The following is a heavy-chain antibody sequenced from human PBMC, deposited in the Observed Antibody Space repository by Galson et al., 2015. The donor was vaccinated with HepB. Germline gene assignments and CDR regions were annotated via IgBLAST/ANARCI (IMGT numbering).Heavy chain of an antibody. J-gene: IGHJ6*02. V-gene: IGHV3-30*18. CDR3: AKVYTPRSWRYYGMDV. CDR1: GFTFSSYG. Sequence: SLRLSCAASGFTFSSYGMHWVRQAPGKGLEWVAVISYDGSNKYYADSVKGRFTISRDNPKNTLYLQMNSLRAEDTAVYYCAKVYTPRSWRYYGMDVWGQGTTVTVSS. D-gene: IGHD2-2*02. CDR2: ISYDGSNK.